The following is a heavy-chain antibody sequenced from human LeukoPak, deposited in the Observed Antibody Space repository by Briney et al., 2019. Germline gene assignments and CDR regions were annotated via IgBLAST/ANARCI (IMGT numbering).Heavy chain of an antibody. V-gene: IGHV1-69*04. Sequence: ASVTVSCKASGGTFSSYAISWVRQAPGQGLEWMGRIIPILGIANYAQKFQGRVTITADKSTSTAYMELSSLRSEDTAVYYCARGDDTAMGDYWGQGTLVTVSS. CDR1: GGTFSSYA. D-gene: IGHD5-18*01. CDR3: ARGDDTAMGDY. J-gene: IGHJ4*02. CDR2: IIPILGIA.